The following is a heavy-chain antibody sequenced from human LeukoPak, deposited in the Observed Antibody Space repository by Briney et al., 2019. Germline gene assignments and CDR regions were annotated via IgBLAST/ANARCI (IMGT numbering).Heavy chain of an antibody. V-gene: IGHV3-74*01. J-gene: IGHJ5*02. Sequence: PGGSLRLSCAASGFTLSNYWMHWVRQTPGKGLVWVSRINPDGSITTYADSVKGRFTISRDTTKNTLFVQMNSLRPEDTAVYYCARASTYHHYWFDPWGQGTLVTVSS. CDR2: INPDGSIT. D-gene: IGHD2-21*01. CDR1: GFTLSNYW. CDR3: ARASTYHHYWFDP.